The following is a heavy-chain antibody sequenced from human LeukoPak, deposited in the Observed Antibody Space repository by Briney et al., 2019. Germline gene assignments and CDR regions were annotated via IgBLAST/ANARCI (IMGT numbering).Heavy chain of an antibody. CDR1: GGTFSSYA. V-gene: IGHV1-69*13. CDR3: ARDFGDGYNYRHDAFDI. J-gene: IGHJ3*02. Sequence: SVKVSCKASGGTFSSYAISWVRQAPGQGLEWMGGIIPIFGTADYAQKFQGRVTITADESTSTAYMELSSLRSEDTAVYYCARDFGDGYNYRHDAFDIWGQGTMVTVSS. D-gene: IGHD5-24*01. CDR2: IIPIFGTA.